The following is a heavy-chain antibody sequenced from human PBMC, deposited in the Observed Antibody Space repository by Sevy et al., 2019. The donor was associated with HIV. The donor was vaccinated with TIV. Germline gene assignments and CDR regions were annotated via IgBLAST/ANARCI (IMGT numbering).Heavy chain of an antibody. D-gene: IGHD6-25*01. Sequence: GGYLRLSCAASGFSFNSYWMHWVRQAPGKGLEWVSHISDDGISTTYADSVKGRFTISRDNAKNTLYLQMNSLRAEETALYYCHAASQGSWGQGTLVTVSS. J-gene: IGHJ5*02. CDR1: GFSFNSYW. V-gene: IGHV3-74*01. CDR3: HAASQGS. CDR2: ISDDGIST.